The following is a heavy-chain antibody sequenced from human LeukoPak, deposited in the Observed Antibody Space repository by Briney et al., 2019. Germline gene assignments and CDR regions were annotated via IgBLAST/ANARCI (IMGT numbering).Heavy chain of an antibody. D-gene: IGHD6-19*01. V-gene: IGHV3-43*02. CDR3: AKDRGSGWYYFDY. J-gene: IGHJ4*02. Sequence: GGSLRLSCAASGFTFDDYAMHWLRQAPGKGLEWVSLISGDGGSTYYADSVKGRFTIFRDNSKDSLYLQMNSLRTEDTALYYCAKDRGSGWYYFDYWGQGTLVTVSS. CDR1: GFTFDDYA. CDR2: ISGDGGST.